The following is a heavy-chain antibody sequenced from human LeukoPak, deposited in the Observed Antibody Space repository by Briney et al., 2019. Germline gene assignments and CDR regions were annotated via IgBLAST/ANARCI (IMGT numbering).Heavy chain of an antibody. CDR3: VRDNGDYVPYFDC. J-gene: IGHJ4*02. V-gene: IGHV3-7*01. D-gene: IGHD4-17*01. Sequence: PGGSLRLSCATSGFTFSSYWMSWVRQAPGKGLEWVANIKQDGSEKYYVDSVKGRFTISRDNAKNSLYLQMNSLRAEDTAVYYCVRDNGDYVPYFDCWGQGTLVTVSS. CDR1: GFTFSSYW. CDR2: IKQDGSEK.